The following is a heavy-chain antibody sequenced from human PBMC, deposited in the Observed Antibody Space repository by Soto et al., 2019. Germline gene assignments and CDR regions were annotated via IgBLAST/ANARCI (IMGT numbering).Heavy chain of an antibody. CDR1: GFTFSNAW. J-gene: IGHJ3*02. CDR2: IKSKTDGGTT. CDR3: TTAAYGGNPDAFDI. V-gene: IGHV3-15*01. Sequence: EVQLVESGGGLVKPGGSLRLSCAASGFTFSNAWMSWVRQAPGKGLEWVGRIKSKTDGGTTDYAAPVKGRFTISRDDSKNTLYLQMNSPKTEDTAVYYCTTAAYGGNPDAFDIWGQGTMVTVSS. D-gene: IGHD2-15*01.